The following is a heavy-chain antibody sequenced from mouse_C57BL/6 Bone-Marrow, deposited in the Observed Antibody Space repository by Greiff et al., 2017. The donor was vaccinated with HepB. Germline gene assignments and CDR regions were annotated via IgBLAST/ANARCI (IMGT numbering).Heavy chain of an antibody. CDR2: IYPGGGYT. Sequence: VQLQESGAELVRPGTSVKMSCKASGYTFTNYWIGWAKQRPGHGLEWIGDIYPGGGYTNYNEKFKGKATLTADKSSSTAYMQFSSLTSEDSAIYDCARVTTGVATGGYFDVWGTGTTVTVSA. CDR3: ARVTTGVATGGYFDV. J-gene: IGHJ1*03. D-gene: IGHD1-1*01. CDR1: GYTFTNYW. V-gene: IGHV1-63*01.